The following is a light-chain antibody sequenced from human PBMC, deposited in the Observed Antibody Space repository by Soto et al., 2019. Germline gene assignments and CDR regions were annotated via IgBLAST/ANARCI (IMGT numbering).Light chain of an antibody. V-gene: IGKV3-15*01. Sequence: EVVLTQSPVTLSLSPGERATLSCRASQSFRGLLAWYQQKPGQAPRLLIYAASIRATGIPARFSGSGSGTEFALTISSLQSEDFAVYYCQQYNNWPRTFGQGTKVDI. CDR1: QSFRGL. CDR3: QQYNNWPRT. J-gene: IGKJ1*01. CDR2: AAS.